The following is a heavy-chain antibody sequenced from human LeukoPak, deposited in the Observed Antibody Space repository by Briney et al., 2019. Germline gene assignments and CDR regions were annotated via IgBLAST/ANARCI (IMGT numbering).Heavy chain of an antibody. Sequence: GGSLRLSCAASGFTFSSYAMSWVRQAPGKGLEWVSAISGSGGSTYYADSVKGRFTISRDNSKNTLYLQMNSLRAEDTAVYYCAKRFYSHGYKGYYFDYWGQGTLVTVSS. CDR2: ISGSGGST. D-gene: IGHD5-18*01. V-gene: IGHV3-23*01. CDR1: GFTFSSYA. J-gene: IGHJ4*02. CDR3: AKRFYSHGYKGYYFDY.